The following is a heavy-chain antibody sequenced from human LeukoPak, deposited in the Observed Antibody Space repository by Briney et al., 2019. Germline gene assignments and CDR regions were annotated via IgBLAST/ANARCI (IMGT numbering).Heavy chain of an antibody. CDR2: IIPIFGTA. Sequence: ASVKVSCKASGGAFSGYAISWVRQAPRQGLEWTGGIIPIFGTANYAQKFQGRVTITADESTSTAYMELSSLRSEDTAVYYCARDRGEYSSSGSPFDYWGQGTLVTVSS. CDR3: ARDRGEYSSSGSPFDY. V-gene: IGHV1-69*13. D-gene: IGHD6-6*01. J-gene: IGHJ4*02. CDR1: GGAFSGYA.